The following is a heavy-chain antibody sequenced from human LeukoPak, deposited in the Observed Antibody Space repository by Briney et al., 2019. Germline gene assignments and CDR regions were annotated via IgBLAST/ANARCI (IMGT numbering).Heavy chain of an antibody. CDR3: AREPDTAMAYGMDV. Sequence: GASVKVSCKASGGTFSSYAISWVRQAPGQGLEWMGMIIPIFGIANYAQKFQGRVTITADKSTSTAYMELSSLRSEDTAVYYCAREPDTAMAYGMDVWGQATTVTVSS. CDR2: IIPIFGIA. D-gene: IGHD5-18*01. J-gene: IGHJ6*02. V-gene: IGHV1-69*04. CDR1: GGTFSSYA.